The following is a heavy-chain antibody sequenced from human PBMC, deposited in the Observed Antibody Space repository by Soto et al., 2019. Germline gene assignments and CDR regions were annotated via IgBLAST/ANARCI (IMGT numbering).Heavy chain of an antibody. Sequence: ASGKVSCKASGYTFFNYGISWVRQAPGQGREWMGWISAYNGNRNYAGKFQGRATMATETSTSTAYMELRSLRSDDTAVYYWARDGITLAGSFDYWGQGTLVTVSS. CDR1: GYTFFNYG. D-gene: IGHD6-19*01. V-gene: IGHV1-18*01. CDR3: ARDGITLAGSFDY. CDR2: ISAYNGNR. J-gene: IGHJ4*02.